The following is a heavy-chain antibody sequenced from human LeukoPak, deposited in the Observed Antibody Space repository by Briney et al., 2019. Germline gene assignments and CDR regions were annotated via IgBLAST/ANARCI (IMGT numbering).Heavy chain of an antibody. V-gene: IGHV5-51*01. D-gene: IGHD2-21*02. CDR1: GYSFTNYW. CDR3: ARRAYCGGDCYADY. CDR2: IYPGDPDT. J-gene: IGHJ4*02. Sequence: GESLKISCKGSGYSFTNYWIGWVRQMPGKGLEWMGMIYPGDPDTRYSPSFQGQVTISADKSISTAYLQWSSLKASDTAMYYCARRAYCGGDCYADYWGQGTLVTVSS.